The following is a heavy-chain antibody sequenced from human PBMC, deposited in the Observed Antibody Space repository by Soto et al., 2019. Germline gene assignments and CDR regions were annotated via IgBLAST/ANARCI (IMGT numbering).Heavy chain of an antibody. CDR2: IDWEDDK. CDR3: ARTRGKWLAGLDVDC. D-gene: IGHD5-12*01. V-gene: IGHV2-70*11. J-gene: IGHJ4*02. CDR1: GFSLTASGMC. Sequence: LVNPTQTFTLTCSLSGFSLTASGMCVSWIRQPPGKALEWLARIDWEDDKYYSTFLETRLSISRETSKIEVVLTLANVDPRDTATYYCARTRGKWLAGLDVDCWGQGGLVTVSS.